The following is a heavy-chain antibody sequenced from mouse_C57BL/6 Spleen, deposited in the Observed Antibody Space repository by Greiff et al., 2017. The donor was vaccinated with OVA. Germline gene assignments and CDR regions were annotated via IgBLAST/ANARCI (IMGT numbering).Heavy chain of an antibody. D-gene: IGHD2-4*01. V-gene: IGHV6-6*01. Sequence: EVKLQESGGGLVQPGGSMKLSCAASGFTFSDAWMDWVRQSPEKGLEWVAEIRNKANNHATYYAESVKGRFTISRDDSKSSVYLQMNSLRAEDTVIYYCTRTIYYDYDGDYFDYWGQGTTHTISS. CDR1: GFTFSDAW. CDR3: TRTIYYDYDGDYFDY. CDR2: IRNKANNHAT. J-gene: IGHJ2*01.